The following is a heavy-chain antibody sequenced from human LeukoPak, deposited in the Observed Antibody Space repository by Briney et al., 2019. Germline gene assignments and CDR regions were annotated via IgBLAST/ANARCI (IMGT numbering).Heavy chain of an antibody. J-gene: IGHJ4*02. CDR3: AKSSGYYLDY. V-gene: IGHV3-30*18. D-gene: IGHD3-22*01. CDR1: GFTFSSYG. Sequence: GGSLRLSCAASGFTFSSYGMHWVRQAPGKGLEWVAVISYDGSNKYYADSVKGRFTISRDSSKNTLYLQMNSLRAEDTAVYYCAKSSGYYLDYWGQGTLVTVSS. CDR2: ISYDGSNK.